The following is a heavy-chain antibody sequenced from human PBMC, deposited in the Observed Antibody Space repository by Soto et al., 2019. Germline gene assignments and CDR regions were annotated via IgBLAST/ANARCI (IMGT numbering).Heavy chain of an antibody. CDR1: GYNFRSCA. CDR2: INTDSGAT. J-gene: IGHJ2*01. D-gene: IGHD6-19*01. V-gene: IGHV1-3*04. CDR3: VRDRAVDWYLDL. Sequence: QVQVVQSGAEVKKPGASVRLSCKTSGYNFRSCAIHWVRQAPGQRLEWMGWINTDSGATKYSQEFQGRVTITRDTSANTAYKELSSLRSEDTAVFYCVRDRAVDWYLDLWGRGTLVTVSS.